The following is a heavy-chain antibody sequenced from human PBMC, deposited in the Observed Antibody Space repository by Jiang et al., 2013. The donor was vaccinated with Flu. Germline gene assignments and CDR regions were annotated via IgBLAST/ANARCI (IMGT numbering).Heavy chain of an antibody. V-gene: IGHV3-30-3*01. CDR2: ISYDGSNK. Sequence: VAVISYDGSNKYYADSVKGRFTISRDNSRNTLYLQMNSLRAEDTAVYYCARDPNPVFWSGYFDFWGQGTLVTVSS. D-gene: IGHD3-3*01. J-gene: IGHJ4*02. CDR3: ARDPNPVFWSGYFDF.